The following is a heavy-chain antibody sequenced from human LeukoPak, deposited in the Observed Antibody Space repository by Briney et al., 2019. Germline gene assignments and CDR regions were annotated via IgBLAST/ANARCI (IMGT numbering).Heavy chain of an antibody. CDR3: ARGRFGISSPYYYYGMDV. V-gene: IGHV3-13*01. J-gene: IGHJ6*02. D-gene: IGHD3-10*01. Sequence: TGGSLRLSCAASGFTFSSYDMHWVRQATGKGLEWVSAIGTAGDTYYPGSVKGRFTISGENAKNSLYLQMNSLRAGDTAVYYCARGRFGISSPYYYYGMDVWGQGTTVTVSS. CDR2: IGTAGDT. CDR1: GFTFSSYD.